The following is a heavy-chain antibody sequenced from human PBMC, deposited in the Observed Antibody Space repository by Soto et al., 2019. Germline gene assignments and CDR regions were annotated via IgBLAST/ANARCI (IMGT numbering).Heavy chain of an antibody. J-gene: IGHJ6*02. CDR2: MNPINGAT. CDR1: GYDFTAYD. CDR3: GRGPSPRAPAGGTPYYYAMDV. Sequence: ASVKVSCKASGYDFTAYDVNWVRQASGQGLEWMGWMNPINGATGTARRFQGRVSLSRNTATGTAYLELTSLRSDDTAVYYCGRGPSPRAPAGGTPYYYAMDVWGQGTTVTVSS. D-gene: IGHD6-13*01. V-gene: IGHV1-8*02.